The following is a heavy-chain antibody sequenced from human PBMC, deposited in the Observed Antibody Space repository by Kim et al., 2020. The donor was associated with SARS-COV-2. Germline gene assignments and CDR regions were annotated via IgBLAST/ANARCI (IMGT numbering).Heavy chain of an antibody. V-gene: IGHV4-59*01. CDR2: IYYSGST. CDR3: ARDVGYSSNPTLFDI. D-gene: IGHD6-19*01. J-gene: IGHJ3*02. Sequence: SETLSLTCTVSGGSISSYYWSWIRQPPGKGLEWIGYIYYSGSTNYNPSLKSRVTISVDTSKNQFSLKLSSVTAVDTAVYYCARDVGYSSNPTLFDIWGQG. CDR1: GGSISSYY.